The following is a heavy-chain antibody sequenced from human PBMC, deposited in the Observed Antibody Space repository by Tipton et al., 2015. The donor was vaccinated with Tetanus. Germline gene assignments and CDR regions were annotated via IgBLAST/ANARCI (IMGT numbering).Heavy chain of an antibody. J-gene: IGHJ4*02. Sequence: TLSLTCTVSVGSISSGGYYWSWIRQHPGKGLEWIGDIYYSGSTYYNPSLKSRVTLSVDTSKNQFSLKLNSVTAADTAVYYCARDQARGARGWNYFDYWGQGTLVTVSS. CDR2: IYYSGST. CDR1: VGSISSGGYY. D-gene: IGHD1-26*01. CDR3: ARDQARGARGWNYFDY. V-gene: IGHV4-31*03.